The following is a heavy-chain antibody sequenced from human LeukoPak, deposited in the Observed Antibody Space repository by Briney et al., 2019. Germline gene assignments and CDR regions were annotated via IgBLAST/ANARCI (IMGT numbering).Heavy chain of an antibody. J-gene: IGHJ3*02. CDR1: GYTFTSYY. CDR2: INPSGGST. D-gene: IGHD2-2*01. Sequence: ASVKVSCKASGYTFTSYYMHWVRQAPGQGLEWMGIINPSGGSTSYAQKFQGRVTMTEDTSTDTAYMELSSLRSEDTAVYYCATVVPAAPNDDAFDIWGQGTMVTVSS. V-gene: IGHV1-46*01. CDR3: ATVVPAAPNDDAFDI.